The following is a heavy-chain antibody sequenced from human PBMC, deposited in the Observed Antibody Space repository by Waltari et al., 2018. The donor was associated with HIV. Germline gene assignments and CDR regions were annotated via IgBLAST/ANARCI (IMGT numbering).Heavy chain of an antibody. Sequence: QVQLQESGPGLVKPSETLSLTCTVPGGFISSYYWSWIRQPAGKGLEWIGRIYTSGSTNYNPSLKSRVTMSVDTSKNQFSLKLSSVTAADTAVYYCARGRGGSSLGWFDPWGQGTLVTVSS. CDR2: IYTSGST. D-gene: IGHD1-26*01. CDR3: ARGRGGSSLGWFDP. J-gene: IGHJ5*02. V-gene: IGHV4-4*07. CDR1: GGFISSYY.